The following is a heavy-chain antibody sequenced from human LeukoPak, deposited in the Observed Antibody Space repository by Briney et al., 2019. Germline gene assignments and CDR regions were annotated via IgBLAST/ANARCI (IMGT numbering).Heavy chain of an antibody. J-gene: IGHJ4*02. CDR2: SSAYNGNT. Sequence: ASVKVSCKASGYTLTSYGISWVRQAPGQGPEWMGWSSAYNGNTNYAHKLQGRVTMTTDTSTNTTYTVLRSLRSDDTAVYYCARPAGYSSGWSDFVYWGRGTVVSVPS. V-gene: IGHV1-18*01. CDR3: ARPAGYSSGWSDFVY. D-gene: IGHD6-19*01. CDR1: GYTLTSYG.